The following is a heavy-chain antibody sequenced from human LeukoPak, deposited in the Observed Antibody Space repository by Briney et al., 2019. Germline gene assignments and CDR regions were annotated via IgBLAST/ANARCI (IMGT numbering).Heavy chain of an antibody. D-gene: IGHD3-9*01. CDR3: ARKDYDFLTGYYNWFDP. Sequence: GGSLRLSCAASGFTFSSYAMSWVRQAAGKGVEWVSFIRGSGGSTYYADSVKGRFTISRDNSKHTLYLQMNSLRAEDTAVYYCARKDYDFLTGYYNWFDPWGQETLDTVSS. J-gene: IGHJ5*02. CDR2: IRGSGGST. CDR1: GFTFSSYA. V-gene: IGHV3-23*01.